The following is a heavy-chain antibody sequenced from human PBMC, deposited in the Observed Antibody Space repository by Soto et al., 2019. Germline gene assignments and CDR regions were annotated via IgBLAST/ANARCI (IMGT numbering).Heavy chain of an antibody. V-gene: IGHV3-48*03. J-gene: IGHJ4*02. Sequence: WGSRRLSCAASGFPFISTDMTWVRQAPGKGLDWVSTIDGSGNTIHYADSVKGRFTISRDNAKNSLFLQMNSLRAEDTAVYYCARDIDYYDSSGYQDYWGQGALVTVSS. CDR3: ARDIDYYDSSGYQDY. CDR2: IDGSGNTI. D-gene: IGHD3-22*01. CDR1: GFPFISTD.